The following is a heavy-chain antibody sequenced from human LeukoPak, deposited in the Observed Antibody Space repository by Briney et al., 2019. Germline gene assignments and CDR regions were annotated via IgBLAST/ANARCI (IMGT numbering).Heavy chain of an antibody. V-gene: IGHV4-59*08. Sequence: PSETLSLTCTVSGASITNYYWSWIRQPPGKGLEWIGYIDKSGSTNYNPSLKSRVTISVDTSTNQFSLRLSSVTAADTAVYYCARADYSSSPLDYWGQGTLVTVSS. CDR2: IDKSGST. CDR3: ARADYSSSPLDY. D-gene: IGHD6-6*01. J-gene: IGHJ4*02. CDR1: GASITNYY.